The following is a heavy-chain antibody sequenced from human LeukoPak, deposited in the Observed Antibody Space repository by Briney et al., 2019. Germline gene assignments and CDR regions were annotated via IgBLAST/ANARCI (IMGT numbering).Heavy chain of an antibody. CDR1: GLTFSSYW. J-gene: IGHJ4*02. CDR2: INSDGSST. CDR3: ATTRRDGYNYYFDY. V-gene: IGHV3-74*01. D-gene: IGHD5-24*01. Sequence: GSLRLSCAASGLTFSSYWMHWVRPAPGKGLVWVSRINSDGSSTSYADSVKGRFTISRDNAKNTLYLQMNSLRAEDTAVYYCATTRRDGYNYYFDYWGQGTLVTVSS.